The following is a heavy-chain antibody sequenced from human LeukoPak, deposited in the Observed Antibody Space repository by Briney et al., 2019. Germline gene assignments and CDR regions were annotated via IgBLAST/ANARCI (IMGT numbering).Heavy chain of an antibody. J-gene: IGHJ4*02. V-gene: IGHV3-23*01. Sequence: PGGSLRLSCAVSGFIFSSYGMSWVRQAPGKGLEWVSVSGSGGSTYYADSVKGRFTISRDNSKNTLYLQMNSLRAEDTAVYYCAKGDYSGSYYFDYRGQGTLVTVSS. CDR1: GFIFSSYG. CDR2: SGSGGST. D-gene: IGHD1-26*01. CDR3: AKGDYSGSYYFDY.